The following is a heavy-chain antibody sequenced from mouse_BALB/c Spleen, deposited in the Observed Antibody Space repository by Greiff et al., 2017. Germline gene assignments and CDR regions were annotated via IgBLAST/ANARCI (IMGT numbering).Heavy chain of an antibody. CDR1: GFSLTSYG. Sequence: VQRVESGPGLVAPSQSLSITCTVSGFSLTSYGVSWVRQPPGKGLEWLGVIWGDGSTNYHSALISRLSISKDNSKSQVFLKLNSLQTDDTATYYGAKKTVYYYGSSYEVDYYAMDYWGQGTSVTVSA. CDR3: AKKTVYYYGSSYEVDYYAMDY. CDR2: IWGDGST. D-gene: IGHD1-1*01. V-gene: IGHV2-3*01. J-gene: IGHJ4*01.